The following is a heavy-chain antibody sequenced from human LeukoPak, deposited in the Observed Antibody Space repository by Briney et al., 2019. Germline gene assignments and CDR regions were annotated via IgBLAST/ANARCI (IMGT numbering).Heavy chain of an antibody. D-gene: IGHD1-1*01. CDR1: GFTFSSYS. J-gene: IGHJ4*02. V-gene: IGHV3-48*01. Sequence: PGGSLRLSCAASGFTFSSYSMNWVRQAPGKGLEWVSYISSSSSIIYYADSVKGRFTISRDNAKNSLYLQMNSLRAEDTAVYYCASAGRQTSYYFDYWGQGALVTVSS. CDR2: ISSSSSII. CDR3: ASAGRQTSYYFDY.